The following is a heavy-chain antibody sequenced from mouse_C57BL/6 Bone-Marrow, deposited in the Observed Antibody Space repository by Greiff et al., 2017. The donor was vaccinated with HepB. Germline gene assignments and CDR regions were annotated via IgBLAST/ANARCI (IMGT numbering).Heavy chain of an antibody. CDR3: ARVDNYYGSSYWYFDV. CDR1: GFTFSSYA. V-gene: IGHV5-4*03. CDR2: ISDGGSYT. J-gene: IGHJ1*03. D-gene: IGHD1-1*01. Sequence: DVMLVESGGGLVKPGGSLKLSCAASGFTFSSYAMSWVRQTPEKRLEWVATISDGGSYTYYPDNVKGRFTISRDNAKNNLYLQMSQLKSEDTAMYYCARVDNYYGSSYWYFDVWGTGTTVTVSS.